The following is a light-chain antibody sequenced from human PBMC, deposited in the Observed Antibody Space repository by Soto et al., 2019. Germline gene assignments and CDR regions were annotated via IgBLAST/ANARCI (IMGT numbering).Light chain of an antibody. J-gene: IGLJ1*01. Sequence: QSALTQPRSVSGSPGQSVTISCAGASTDVGGYNYVSWYQQHPGKAPKLIIYDVSKRPSGVPDRFSGSKSGNTASLTISGLQAEDEADYYCCSYAGSYSFLYVLGSGTKVTV. V-gene: IGLV2-11*01. CDR3: CSYAGSYSFLYV. CDR2: DVS. CDR1: STDVGGYNY.